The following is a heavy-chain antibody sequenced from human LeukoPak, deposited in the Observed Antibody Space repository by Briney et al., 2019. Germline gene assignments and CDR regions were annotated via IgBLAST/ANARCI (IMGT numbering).Heavy chain of an antibody. Sequence: GGSLRLSCAAYGFTFSGYTMSWVPQAPGKGLEWVSAISGSGGSTYYADSVKGRFTISRDNSKNTLYLQMNSLRAEDTAVYYCARSYCSSTSCSPKYYYYYGMDVWGQGTTVTVSS. V-gene: IGHV3-23*01. CDR2: ISGSGGST. CDR1: GFTFSGYT. J-gene: IGHJ6*02. D-gene: IGHD2-2*01. CDR3: ARSYCSSTSCSPKYYYYYGMDV.